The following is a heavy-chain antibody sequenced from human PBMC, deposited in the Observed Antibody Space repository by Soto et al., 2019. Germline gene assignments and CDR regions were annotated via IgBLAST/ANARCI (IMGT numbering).Heavy chain of an antibody. CDR1: GFTFSSYA. V-gene: IGHV3-30-3*01. J-gene: IGHJ6*02. CDR3: ARNSGVDTAPSCMDV. D-gene: IGHD5-18*01. CDR2: ISYDGSNK. Sequence: QVQLVESGGGVVQPGRSLRLSCAASGFTFSSYAMHWVRQAPGKGLEWVAVISYDGSNKYYADSVKGRFTISRDNSKNTLYLQMTSLRAEDTAVYYCARNSGVDTAPSCMDVWGQGTTVTVSS.